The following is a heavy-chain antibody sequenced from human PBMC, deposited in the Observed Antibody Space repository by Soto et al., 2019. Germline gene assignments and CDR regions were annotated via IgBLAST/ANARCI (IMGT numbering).Heavy chain of an antibody. V-gene: IGHV1-18*04. D-gene: IGHD1-26*01. Sequence: GSGKVCFKASGYPFNTYGFSLVRQAPGQGLEWMGRISAYNGDTNYAQKLHGRLTMTTDTSTRTAYMELRSLRSYDTAVYYCASHPVSGSLHFDSWGQGTMVTVSS. CDR1: GYPFNTYG. J-gene: IGHJ4*02. CDR2: ISAYNGDT. CDR3: ASHPVSGSLHFDS.